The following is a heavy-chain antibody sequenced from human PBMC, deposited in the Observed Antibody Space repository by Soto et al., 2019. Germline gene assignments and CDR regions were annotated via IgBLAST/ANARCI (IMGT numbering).Heavy chain of an antibody. D-gene: IGHD3-9*01. CDR3: ARHGGYDILTGYPYYFDY. CDR2: IYYSGST. V-gene: IGHV4-39*01. Sequence: QLQLQESGPGLVKPSETLSLTCTVSGGSISSSSYYWGWIRQPPGKGLEWIGSIYYSGSTYYNPSRTSRVTISVNTSKNQFSLKQSSVTATDTALYYCARHGGYDILTGYPYYFDYWGQGTLFTVSS. J-gene: IGHJ4*02. CDR1: GGSISSSSYY.